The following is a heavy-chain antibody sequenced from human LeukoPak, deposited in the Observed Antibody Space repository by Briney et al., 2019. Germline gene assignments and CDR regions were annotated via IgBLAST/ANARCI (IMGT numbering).Heavy chain of an antibody. Sequence: ASVKVSCKTSGYTFTNYGINWVRQAPGQGLEWMGWISAYNGNTNYAQKLQGRVTMTTDTSTSTAYMELRSLRSDDTAVYHCARSLWQLVIFYYFDYWGQGTLVTVSS. CDR3: ARSLWQLVIFYYFDY. CDR1: GYTFTNYG. D-gene: IGHD1-1*01. V-gene: IGHV1-18*01. J-gene: IGHJ4*02. CDR2: ISAYNGNT.